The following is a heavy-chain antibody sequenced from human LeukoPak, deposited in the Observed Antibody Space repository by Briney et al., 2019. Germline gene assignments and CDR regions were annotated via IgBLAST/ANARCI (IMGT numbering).Heavy chain of an antibody. CDR2: IHPGDSDT. D-gene: IGHD5-24*01. J-gene: IGHJ4*02. Sequence: GESLKISCQGSGYSFTSYWIGWVRQMPGKGLEWMGIIHPGDSDTRYSPSFQGQVTISADKSISTAYLQWSSLKASDTAMYYCARRVEMATIGWIFDYWGQGTLVTVSS. CDR1: GYSFTSYW. CDR3: ARRVEMATIGWIFDY. V-gene: IGHV5-51*01.